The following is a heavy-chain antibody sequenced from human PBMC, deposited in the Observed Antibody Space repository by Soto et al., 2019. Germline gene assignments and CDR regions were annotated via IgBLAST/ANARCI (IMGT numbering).Heavy chain of an antibody. CDR2: IYSGGST. Sequence: GGSLRLSCAASGFTVSSKYMSWVRQAPGKGLEWVSVIYSGGSTYYADSVKGRFTISRDNSKNTLYLQMNSLRAEDTAVYYCARDVDGYNFFRFYWGQGTLVTVSS. D-gene: IGHD5-12*01. CDR1: GFTVSSKY. J-gene: IGHJ4*02. CDR3: ARDVDGYNFFRFY. V-gene: IGHV3-66*01.